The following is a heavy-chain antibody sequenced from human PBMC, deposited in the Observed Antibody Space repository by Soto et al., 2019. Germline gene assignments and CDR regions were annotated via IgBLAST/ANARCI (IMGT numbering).Heavy chain of an antibody. CDR1: GFSLTTSAMC. CDR2: IDWDDDK. D-gene: IGHD6-13*01. CDR3: ARVDYSSSWPLSDY. V-gene: IGHV2-70*01. J-gene: IGHJ4*01. Sequence: GPTLVNPTQTLTLTCTFSGFSLTTSAMCVSWIRQPPGKALEWLALIDWDDDKYYSTSLRTRLTISKDTSKYQVVLTMTNMDPVDTATYFCARVDYSSSWPLSDYWGHGTLVTVSS.